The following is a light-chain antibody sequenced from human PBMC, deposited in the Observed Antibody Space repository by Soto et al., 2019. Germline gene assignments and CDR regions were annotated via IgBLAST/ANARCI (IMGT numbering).Light chain of an antibody. CDR2: MGS. V-gene: IGKV2-28*01. J-gene: IGKJ1*01. CDR3: MQALQTPWT. Sequence: DLVMTQSPLSLPVTPGEPASISCRSSQSLLHSSGNNYLDWYLQKPGQSPQLLIFMGSSRASGVPDRFSGSGSGTDFTLEISRVEAEDVGVYYCMQALQTPWTFGQGTQVEIK. CDR1: QSLLHSSGNNY.